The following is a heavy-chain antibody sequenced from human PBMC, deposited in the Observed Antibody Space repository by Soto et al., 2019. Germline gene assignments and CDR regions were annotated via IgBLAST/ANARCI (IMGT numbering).Heavy chain of an antibody. V-gene: IGHV3-30*18. D-gene: IGHD4-17*01. CDR1: GFTFSSYG. J-gene: IGHJ6*02. CDR3: AKALGLYGDYYYGMDV. Sequence: PGGSLRLACAASGFTFSSYGMHWVRQAPGKGLEWVAVISYDGSNKYYADSVKGRFTISRDNSKNTLYLQMNSLRAEDTAVYYCAKALGLYGDYYYGMDVWGQGTTVTVSS. CDR2: ISYDGSNK.